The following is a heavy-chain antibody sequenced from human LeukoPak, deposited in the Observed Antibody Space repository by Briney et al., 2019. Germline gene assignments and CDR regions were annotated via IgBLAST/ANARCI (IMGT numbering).Heavy chain of an antibody. D-gene: IGHD2-2*01. V-gene: IGHV3-48*04. CDR1: GFTFSSYS. CDR3: ASGEDIVVVPAAPRPTGFDY. J-gene: IGHJ4*02. CDR2: ISSSSSTI. Sequence: GGSLRLSCAASGFTFSSYSMNWVRQAPGKGLEWVSYISSSSSTIYYADSVKGRFTISRDNAKNSLYLQMNSLRAEDTAVYYCASGEDIVVVPAAPRPTGFDYWGQGTLVTVSS.